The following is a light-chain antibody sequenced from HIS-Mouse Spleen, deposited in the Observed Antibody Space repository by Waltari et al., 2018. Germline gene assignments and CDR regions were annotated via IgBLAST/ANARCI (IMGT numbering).Light chain of an antibody. J-gene: IGKJ1*01. V-gene: IGKV3-15*01. CDR3: QQYNNWPPWT. Sequence: EIVMTQSPATLSVSTGERATLSCRASQSVSSNLAWYQQKPGQAPRLLIYGASTRATGIPARFSGSGSGTEFTLTISSMQFEDFAVYYCQQYNNWPPWTFGQGTKVEIK. CDR1: QSVSSN. CDR2: GAS.